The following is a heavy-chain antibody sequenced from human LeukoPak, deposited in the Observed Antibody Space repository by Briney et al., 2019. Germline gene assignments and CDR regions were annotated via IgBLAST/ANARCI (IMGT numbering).Heavy chain of an antibody. J-gene: IGHJ5*02. CDR3: AKDPSVLWFGEFRDWFDP. Sequence: SETLSLTCTGSGGSLSSYPWSWIRQPAGKGLEWIGRIYTSGSTNYNPSHKSRVTRSVDTSNNQFSLKLSSVTAAETAVYYCAKDPSVLWFGEFRDWFDPWGQGTLVTASS. V-gene: IGHV4-4*07. CDR2: IYTSGST. CDR1: GGSLSSYP. D-gene: IGHD3-10*01.